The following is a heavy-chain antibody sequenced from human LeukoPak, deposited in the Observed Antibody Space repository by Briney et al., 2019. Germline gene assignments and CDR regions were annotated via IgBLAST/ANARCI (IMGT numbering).Heavy chain of an antibody. D-gene: IGHD2-15*01. CDR3: ARHIVVVAAGLNWFDP. J-gene: IGHJ5*02. CDR1: GYSFTSYW. CDR2: IDPSDSYT. V-gene: IGHV5-10-1*01. Sequence: GESLKISCKGSGYSFTSYWISWVRQMPGKVLEWMGRIDPSDSYTNYSPSFQGHVTISADKSISTAYLQWSSLKASDTAMYYCARHIVVVAAGLNWFDPWGQGTLVTVSS.